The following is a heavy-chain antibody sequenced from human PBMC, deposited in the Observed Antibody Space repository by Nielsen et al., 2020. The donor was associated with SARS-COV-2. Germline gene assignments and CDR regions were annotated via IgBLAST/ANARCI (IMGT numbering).Heavy chain of an antibody. D-gene: IGHD4-17*01. Sequence: SVKVSCKASGGTFSSYAISWVRQAPGQGLEWMGGIIPIFGTANYAQKFQGRVTITADESTSTAYMELSSLRSEDTAVYYCARIKDYGDFHSGYYYYYMDVWGKGTTVTVSS. CDR1: GGTFSSYA. CDR3: ARIKDYGDFHSGYYYYYMDV. J-gene: IGHJ6*03. CDR2: IIPIFGTA. V-gene: IGHV1-69*13.